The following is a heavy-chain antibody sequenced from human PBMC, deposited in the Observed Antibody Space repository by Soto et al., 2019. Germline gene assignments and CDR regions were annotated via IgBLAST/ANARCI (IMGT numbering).Heavy chain of an antibody. J-gene: IGHJ6*02. CDR3: VRVGWGYSFGNGLDD. D-gene: IGHD5-18*01. Sequence: GGSLRLSCAASGCYFIAYSMHWVRQAPGKGLDWVAVIQHDGSNTYYADSVKGRFTISRDNSKNTLYLQMNDLAAEDTALYYCVRVGWGYSFGNGLDDWGQGTTVTVSS. CDR2: IQHDGSNT. V-gene: IGHV3-30-3*01. CDR1: GCYFIAYS.